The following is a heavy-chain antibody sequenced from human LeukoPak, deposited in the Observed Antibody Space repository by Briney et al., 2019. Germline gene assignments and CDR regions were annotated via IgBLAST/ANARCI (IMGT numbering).Heavy chain of an antibody. Sequence: SETLSLTCAVSGYSISSGYYWGWIRQPPGKGLEWIGSIYRSGSTYYNPSLKSRVTISVDTSKNQFSLKLSSVTAADTAVYYCARQNRYDIYYFDYWGQGTLVTVSS. CDR3: ARQNRYDIYYFDY. J-gene: IGHJ4*02. D-gene: IGHD3/OR15-3a*01. CDR2: IYRSGST. V-gene: IGHV4-38-2*01. CDR1: GYSISSGYY.